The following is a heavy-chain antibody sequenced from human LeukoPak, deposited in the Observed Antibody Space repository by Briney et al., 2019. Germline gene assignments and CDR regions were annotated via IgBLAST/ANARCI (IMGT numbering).Heavy chain of an antibody. CDR3: ARGQWFRAF. J-gene: IGHJ4*02. CDR1: GGSVTSGNYY. Sequence: SETLSLTCSVSGGSVTSGNYYWSWIRQPPGKGLEWIGEIHYSGSATYNPSLKSRVTISVDTSKNQFSLKMNSVTAADTAVYYCARGQWFRAFWSRGTPVTVSS. CDR2: IHYSGSA. D-gene: IGHD3-10*01. V-gene: IGHV4-61*01.